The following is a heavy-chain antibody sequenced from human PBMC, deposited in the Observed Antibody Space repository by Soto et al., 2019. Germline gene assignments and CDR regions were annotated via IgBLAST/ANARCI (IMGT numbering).Heavy chain of an antibody. V-gene: IGHV4-30-4*01. D-gene: IGHD1-1*01. J-gene: IGHJ4*02. CDR2: IYDIGST. Sequence: TLSLTCTVSGGSISSDDYYWSWIRQPPGKGLEWLGYIYDIGSTSYSPSLESRITIPIDTSKNQFSLKLRSVSAADTAVYYCARDRANSPDFFDFWGQGTLVTVSS. CDR3: ARDRANSPDFFDF. CDR1: GGSISSDDYY.